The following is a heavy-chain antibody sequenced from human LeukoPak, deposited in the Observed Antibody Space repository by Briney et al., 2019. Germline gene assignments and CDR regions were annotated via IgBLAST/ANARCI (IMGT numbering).Heavy chain of an antibody. CDR3: TRMTTGHDY. J-gene: IGHJ4*02. Sequence: SETLSLTCAVSGVSFNNYYWSWVRQTPGKGLEWIGEINHSGYTNDSPSIKSRVTLSIDTSRKQFSLNLRSATVADTGIYYCTRMTTGHDYWGQGTLVTVSS. CDR1: GVSFNNYY. CDR2: INHSGYT. D-gene: IGHD4-17*01. V-gene: IGHV4-34*01.